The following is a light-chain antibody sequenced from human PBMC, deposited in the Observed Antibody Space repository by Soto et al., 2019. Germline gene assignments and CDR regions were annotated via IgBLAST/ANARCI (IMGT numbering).Light chain of an antibody. Sequence: QSALTQPPSASGSPGQSVTISCTGTSSDVGNYNYVSWYQQHPGKAPKLMIYEVTNRPSGVPDRFSGSKSGNTASLTVSGLQAEDEADYYCSSYAGSDNWVFGGGTKVTVL. J-gene: IGLJ3*02. CDR3: SSYAGSDNWV. CDR1: SSDVGNYNY. CDR2: EVT. V-gene: IGLV2-8*01.